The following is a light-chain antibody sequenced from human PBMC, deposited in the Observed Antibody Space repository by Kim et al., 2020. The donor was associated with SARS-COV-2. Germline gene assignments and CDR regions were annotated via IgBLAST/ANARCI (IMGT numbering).Light chain of an antibody. J-gene: IGKJ4*01. CDR2: EAS. Sequence: EIVLTQSPATLSLSPGERATLSCRASQSVSSYLAWYQQRPGQAPRLLIYEASNRATGIPPRFSGSGSGTDFTLTISSLEPEDFAVYYCQESGNWPRSTLGGGSRLDIK. CDR1: QSVSSY. CDR3: QESGNWPRST. V-gene: IGKV3-11*01.